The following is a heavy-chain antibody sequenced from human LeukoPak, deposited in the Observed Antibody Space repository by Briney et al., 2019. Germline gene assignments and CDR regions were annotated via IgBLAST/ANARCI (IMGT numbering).Heavy chain of an antibody. CDR2: ISSSSSTI. Sequence: PGGSLRLSCAASGFIFSDYSMDWVRQAPGRGLEWVSYISSSSSTIYYADSVKGRFTISRDNAKNTLYLQMNSLRAEDTAVYYCARSYRSYYNYWGQGTLVTVSS. D-gene: IGHD3-10*01. V-gene: IGHV3-48*04. CDR3: ARSYRSYYNY. J-gene: IGHJ4*02. CDR1: GFIFSDYS.